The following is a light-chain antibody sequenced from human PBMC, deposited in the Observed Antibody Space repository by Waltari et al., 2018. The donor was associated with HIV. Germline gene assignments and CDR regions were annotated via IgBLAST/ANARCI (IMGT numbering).Light chain of an antibody. CDR3: SSYAGSFTVV. CDR1: SSDVGGYHY. V-gene: IGLV2-11*01. CDR2: EVS. J-gene: IGLJ3*02. Sequence: QSALTQPRSVSGSPGQSVTISCTGTSSDVGGYHYVSWYQHHPGKAPKRRIYEVSRRPSGVPDRFSGSKSGNTASLTISGLQAEDEADYYCSSYAGSFTVVFGGGTKLTVL.